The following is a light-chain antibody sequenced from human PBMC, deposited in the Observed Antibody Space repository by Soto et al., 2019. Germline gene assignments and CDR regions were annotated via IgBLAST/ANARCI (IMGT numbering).Light chain of an antibody. CDR2: CAS. V-gene: IGKV3-20*01. J-gene: IGKJ4*01. CDR1: QSVSSSY. CDR3: QQYGSSPRVT. Sequence: IVLTQSPGTLSLSPGERATLSCRASQSVSSSYLAWYQQKPGQAPRLLIYCASSRATGIPDRFSGSGSGTDFTLTISRLEPEDFAVYYCQQYGSSPRVTFGGGTKVEIK.